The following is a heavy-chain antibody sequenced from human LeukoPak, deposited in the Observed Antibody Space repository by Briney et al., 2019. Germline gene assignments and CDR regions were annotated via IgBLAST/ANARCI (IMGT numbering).Heavy chain of an antibody. CDR2: IYYSGST. CDR3: ERDYDNSGYYRVDAFDI. CDR1: GGSISSSSDY. V-gene: IGHV4-39*02. J-gene: IGHJ3*02. Sequence: PSETLSLTCTVSGGSISSSSDYWGWIRQPPGKGLEWIGSIYYSGSTYYNRSLKSRVTISVDTSKNQFSLKLSSVTAADTAVYYCERDYDNSGYYRVDAFDIWGQGTMVTVSS. D-gene: IGHD3-22*01.